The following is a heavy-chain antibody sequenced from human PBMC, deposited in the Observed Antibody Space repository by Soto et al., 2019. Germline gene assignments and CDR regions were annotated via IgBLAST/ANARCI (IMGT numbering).Heavy chain of an antibody. CDR2: IIPIFGTA. J-gene: IGHJ6*02. Sequence: QVQLVQSGAEVKKPGSSVKVSCKASGGTFSSYAISWVRQAPGQGLEWMGGIIPIFGTANYAQKFQGRVTITADESTRNAYMELSSLRSEDTAVYYCARTYCSGGSCYGSGMDVWGQGTTVTVSS. V-gene: IGHV1-69*01. CDR1: GGTFSSYA. D-gene: IGHD2-15*01. CDR3: ARTYCSGGSCYGSGMDV.